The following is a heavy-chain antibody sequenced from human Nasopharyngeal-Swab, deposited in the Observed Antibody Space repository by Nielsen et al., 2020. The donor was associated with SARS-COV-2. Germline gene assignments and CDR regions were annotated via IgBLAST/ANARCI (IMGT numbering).Heavy chain of an antibody. D-gene: IGHD3-22*01. Sequence: ASVKVSCKASGYTFSRSGISWVRQAPGQGLGWMGWISVDNGKTDYAQKLQGRVTMTTDTSTSTAYMELRSLRSDDTAVYYCARDTIVVVADYWGQGTLVTVSS. V-gene: IGHV1-18*01. CDR2: ISVDNGKT. J-gene: IGHJ4*02. CDR1: GYTFSRSG. CDR3: ARDTIVVVADY.